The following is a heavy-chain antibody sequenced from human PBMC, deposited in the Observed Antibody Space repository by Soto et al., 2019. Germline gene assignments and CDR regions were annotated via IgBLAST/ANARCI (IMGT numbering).Heavy chain of an antibody. D-gene: IGHD3-22*01. V-gene: IGHV1-69*12. CDR2: IIPKFGTA. Sequence: QVQLVQSGAEVKKPGSSVKVSCKASGGTFSTYAISWVRQAPGQGLEWMGGIIPKFGTANYAQKFQGRVTITADESTSTAYMELNSLRSEGTAVYYCARTYYYDSGGVIYYYYGMDVWGQGTTVTVSS. CDR3: ARTYYYDSGGVIYYYYGMDV. J-gene: IGHJ6*02. CDR1: GGTFSTYA.